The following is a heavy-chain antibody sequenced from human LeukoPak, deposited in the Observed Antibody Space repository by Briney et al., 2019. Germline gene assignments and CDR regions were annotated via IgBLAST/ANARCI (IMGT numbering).Heavy chain of an antibody. J-gene: IGHJ5*02. CDR3: ARGDSRGYYYTSGFDP. V-gene: IGHV3-74*01. Sequence: PGGSLRLSCAASGSIVSNYWMNWVRQAPGKGLVWVSRISSDGRTTSYADSVKGRFTISRDNAKNTLSLQMNSLRAEDTAVYYCARGDSRGYYYTSGFDPWGQGTLVTVSS. D-gene: IGHD3-22*01. CDR2: ISSDGRTT. CDR1: GSIVSNYW.